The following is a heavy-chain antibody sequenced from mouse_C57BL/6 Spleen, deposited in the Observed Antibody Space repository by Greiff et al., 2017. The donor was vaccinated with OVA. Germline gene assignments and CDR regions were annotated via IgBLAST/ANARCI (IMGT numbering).Heavy chain of an antibody. CDR1: GYAFSSYW. CDR3: ARDYHGSSPFDY. D-gene: IGHD1-1*01. V-gene: IGHV1-80*01. CDR2: IYPGDGDT. Sequence: QVQLQQSGAELVKPGASVKISCKASGYAFSSYWMNWVKQRPGKGLEWIGQIYPGDGDTNYNGKFKGKATLTADKSSSTAYMQLSSLTSEDSAVYFCARDYHGSSPFDYWGQGTTLTVSS. J-gene: IGHJ2*01.